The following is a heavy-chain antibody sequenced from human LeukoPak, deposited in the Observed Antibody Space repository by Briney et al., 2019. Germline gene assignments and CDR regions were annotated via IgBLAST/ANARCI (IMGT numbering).Heavy chain of an antibody. CDR3: ARVGYSSGWYPDAFDI. Sequence: GGSLRLSCAASGFTFSSYEMNWVRQAPGKGLEWVSGINWNGGSTGYADSVKGRFTISRDNAKNSLYLQMNSLRAEDTALYYCARVGYSSGWYPDAFDIWGQGTMVTVSS. J-gene: IGHJ3*02. CDR2: INWNGGST. CDR1: GFTFSSYE. D-gene: IGHD6-19*01. V-gene: IGHV3-20*04.